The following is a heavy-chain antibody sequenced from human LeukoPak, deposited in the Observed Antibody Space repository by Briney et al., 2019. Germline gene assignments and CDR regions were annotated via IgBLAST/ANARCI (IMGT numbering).Heavy chain of an antibody. D-gene: IGHD6-6*01. V-gene: IGHV3-33*06. CDR2: IWYDGSNK. CDR3: AKGRSIAARPLDY. Sequence: PGGSLRLSYAASGFTFSSYGMHWVRQAPGKGLEWVAVIWYDGSNKYYADSVKGRFTISRDNSKNTLYLQMNSLRAEDTAVYYCAKGRSIAARPLDYWGQGTLVTVSS. CDR1: GFTFSSYG. J-gene: IGHJ4*02.